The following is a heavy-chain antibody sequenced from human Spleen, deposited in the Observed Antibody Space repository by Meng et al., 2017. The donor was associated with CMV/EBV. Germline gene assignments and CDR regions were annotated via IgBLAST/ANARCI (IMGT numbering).Heavy chain of an antibody. D-gene: IGHD3-22*01. Sequence: GGPLRLSCAASGFTVSSKYMSWVRQAPGKGLEWVSAIIDSGANTYYPDSMKGRFTISRDNSKNTLYLQMNSLRAEDTAVYYCAKFPFPDNYYDRSDSYYWGHGTLVTVSS. CDR1: GFTVSSKY. CDR3: AKFPFPDNYYDRSDSYY. J-gene: IGHJ4*01. V-gene: IGHV3-23*01. CDR2: IIDSGANT.